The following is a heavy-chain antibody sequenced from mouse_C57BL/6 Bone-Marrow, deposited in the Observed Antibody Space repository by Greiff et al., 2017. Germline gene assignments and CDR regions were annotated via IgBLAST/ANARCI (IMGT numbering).Heavy chain of an antibody. CDR2: IYPRSGNT. CDR1: GYTFTSYG. Sequence: QVQLQQSGAELARPGASVKLSCKASGYTFTSYGISWVKQRTGQGLEWIGEIYPRSGNTYYNEKFKGKATLTADKSSSTAYMELRSLTSADSAVYFCARWLLGCYFDVWGTGTTVTVSS. D-gene: IGHD2-3*01. V-gene: IGHV1-81*01. CDR3: ARWLLGCYFDV. J-gene: IGHJ1*03.